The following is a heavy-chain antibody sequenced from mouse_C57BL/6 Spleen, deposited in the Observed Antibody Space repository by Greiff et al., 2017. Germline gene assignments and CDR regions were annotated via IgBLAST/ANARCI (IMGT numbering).Heavy chain of an antibody. CDR1: GYAFSSYW. Sequence: QVQLQQSGAELVKPGASVKISCKASGYAFSSYWMNWVKQRPGKGLEWIGQIYPGDGDTNYNGKFKGKATLTADKSSSTAYMQLSSLTSEDSAVYFCARVIPGTGAMDYWGQGTSGTVSS. V-gene: IGHV1-80*01. D-gene: IGHD2-4*01. CDR3: ARVIPGTGAMDY. CDR2: IYPGDGDT. J-gene: IGHJ4*01.